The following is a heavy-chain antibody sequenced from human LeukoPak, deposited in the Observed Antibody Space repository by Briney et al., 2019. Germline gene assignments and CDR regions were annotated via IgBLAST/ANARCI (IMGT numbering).Heavy chain of an antibody. Sequence: PGGSLRLSCAASGFTVSSNYISWVRQAPGKGLEWVSVIYSGGSTYYADSVTGRFTISRDKSKNTLYLKMNSLRAEDTAVYYCVRCKTGDEYYGMDVWGQGTTVTVSS. CDR3: VRCKTGDEYYGMDV. V-gene: IGHV3-66*01. CDR1: GFTVSSNY. D-gene: IGHD7-27*01. J-gene: IGHJ6*02. CDR2: IYSGGST.